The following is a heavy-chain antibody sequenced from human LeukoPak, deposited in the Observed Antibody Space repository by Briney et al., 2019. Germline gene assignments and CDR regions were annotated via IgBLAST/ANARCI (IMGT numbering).Heavy chain of an antibody. D-gene: IGHD3-10*01. CDR3: AKPFRGYGSGSDGNMDV. J-gene: IGHJ6*03. CDR1: GFTFSTYG. Sequence: PGGSLRLSCEASGFTFSTYGMHWVRQAPGKGLEWVTFIRYDGTNKYYADSVKGRFTISRDNSKNTLYLLMNSLRAEDTAVYYCAKPFRGYGSGSDGNMDVWGKGTTVTVSS. V-gene: IGHV3-30*02. CDR2: IRYDGTNK.